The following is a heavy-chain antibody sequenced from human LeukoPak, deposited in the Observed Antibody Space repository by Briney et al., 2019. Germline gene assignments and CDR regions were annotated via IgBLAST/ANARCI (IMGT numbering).Heavy chain of an antibody. J-gene: IGHJ2*01. CDR2: INSDGSSI. CDR1: GFTFSSYW. D-gene: IGHD2/OR15-2a*01. CDR3: ARNRYFDL. Sequence: PGGSLRLSCAASGFTFSSYWMHWVRQAPGKGLVWVSRINSDGSSIAYADSVQGRFTISRDNAKNTLYLQVSSLSVEDTAVYYCARNRYFDLWGRGTLVTVSS. V-gene: IGHV3-74*01.